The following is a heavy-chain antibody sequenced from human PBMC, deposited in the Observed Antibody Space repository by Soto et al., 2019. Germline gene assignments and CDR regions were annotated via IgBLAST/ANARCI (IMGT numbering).Heavy chain of an antibody. V-gene: IGHV4-4*02. CDR2: IYHSGST. J-gene: IGHJ4*02. Sequence: SETLSLTCAVSGGSISSSNWWSWVRQPPGKGLEWIGEIYHSGSTNYNPSLKSRVTISVDKSKNQFSLKLSSVTAADTAVYYCARWSYGSGSYFDYWGQGTLVTVSS. D-gene: IGHD3-10*01. CDR3: ARWSYGSGSYFDY. CDR1: GGSISSSNW.